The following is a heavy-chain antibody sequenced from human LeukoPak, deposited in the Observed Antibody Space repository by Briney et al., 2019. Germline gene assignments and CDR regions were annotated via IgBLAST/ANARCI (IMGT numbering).Heavy chain of an antibody. CDR2: IKSKTDGGTT. J-gene: IGHJ4*02. Sequence: PGGSLRLSCAASGFTFSNAWMSWVRQAPGKGLEWVGRIKSKTDGGTTDYAAPVKGRFTISRDDSKNTLYLQMNSLKTEDTAVYYCTTEDDFWSGYYMVWYWGQGTLVTVSS. D-gene: IGHD3-3*01. CDR1: GFTFSNAW. CDR3: TTEDDFWSGYYMVWY. V-gene: IGHV3-15*01.